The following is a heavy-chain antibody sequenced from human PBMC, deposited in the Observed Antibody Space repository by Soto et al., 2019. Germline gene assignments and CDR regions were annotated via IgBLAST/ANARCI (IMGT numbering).Heavy chain of an antibody. V-gene: IGHV4-30-4*01. CDR1: GFSISSGDYY. CDR2: IYYSGST. Sequence: SETLSLTCTVSGFSISSGDYYWSWIRQPPGKGLEWIGYIYYSGSTYYNPSLKSRVTISVDTSKNQFSLKLSSVTAADTAVYYCARVDVVRWLQSGGWFDPWGQGTLVTVSS. D-gene: IGHD5-12*01. CDR3: ARVDVVRWLQSGGWFDP. J-gene: IGHJ5*02.